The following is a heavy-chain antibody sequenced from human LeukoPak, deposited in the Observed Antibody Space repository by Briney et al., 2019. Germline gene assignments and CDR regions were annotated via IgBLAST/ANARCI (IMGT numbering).Heavy chain of an antibody. CDR3: ARGDLRDIVVVPAAMEGGDYYYYMDV. V-gene: IGHV4-39*07. D-gene: IGHD2-2*01. J-gene: IGHJ6*03. CDR2: IYYSGST. CDR1: GGSISSSSYY. Sequence: PSETLSLTCTVSGGSISSSSYYWGWIRQPPGKGLEWIGSIYYSGSTYYNPSLKSRVTISVDTSKNQFSLKLSSVTAADTAVYYCARGDLRDIVVVPAAMEGGDYYYYMDVWGKGTTVTVSS.